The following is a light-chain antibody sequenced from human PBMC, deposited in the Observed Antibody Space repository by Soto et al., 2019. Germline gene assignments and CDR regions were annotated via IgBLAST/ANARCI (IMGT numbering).Light chain of an antibody. V-gene: IGKV3-15*01. CDR2: GAS. Sequence: EIVMTQSPATLSVSPGERATLSCRASKSVSSYLAWYQQKPGQAPRLLIYGASTRATGIPARFSGSGSGTEDHLTNNSLQSEDFAVYYCQQYNNLPPMYTFGQGTKLEIK. CDR3: QQYNNLPPMYT. J-gene: IGKJ2*01. CDR1: KSVSSY.